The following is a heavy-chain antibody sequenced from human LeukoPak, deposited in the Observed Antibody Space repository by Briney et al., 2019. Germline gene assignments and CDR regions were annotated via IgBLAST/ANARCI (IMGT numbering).Heavy chain of an antibody. CDR2: IYYSGST. Sequence: SETLSLTCTVSGGSISSYYWSWIRQPPGKGLEWVGYIYYSGSTNYNPSLKSRVTISVDTSKNQFSLKLNSVTAADTAVYYCARGPLTMTRGFDPWGQGTLVTVSS. CDR3: ARGPLTMTRGFDP. CDR1: GGSISSYY. J-gene: IGHJ5*02. V-gene: IGHV4-59*12. D-gene: IGHD3-9*01.